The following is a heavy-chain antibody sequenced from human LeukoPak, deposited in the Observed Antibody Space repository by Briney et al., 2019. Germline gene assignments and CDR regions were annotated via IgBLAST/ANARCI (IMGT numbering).Heavy chain of an antibody. V-gene: IGHV3-9*01. CDR1: GFTFDDYA. J-gene: IGHJ4*02. D-gene: IGHD3-22*01. CDR3: AKDEYYYDSSGCFDY. CDR2: ISWNSGSI. Sequence: GGSLRLSCAASGFTFDDYAMYWVRQAPGKGLEWVSGISWNSGSIGYADSVKGRFTISRDNAKNSLYLQMNSLRAEDTALYYCAKDEYYYDSSGCFDYWGQGTLVTVSS.